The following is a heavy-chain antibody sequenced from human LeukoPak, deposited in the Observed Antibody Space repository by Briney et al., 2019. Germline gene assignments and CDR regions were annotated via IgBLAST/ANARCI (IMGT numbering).Heavy chain of an antibody. CDR1: GGSISAGHF. J-gene: IGHJ4*02. V-gene: IGHV4-31*03. D-gene: IGHD1-26*01. CDR2: IYYNGNT. CDR3: ARERSYVARPGGNGYFDD. Sequence: SETLSLTCNVSGGSISAGHFWTWIRQHREKGLEWIGNIYYNGNTNYNPSLKSRLTISVDTSKNQFSLKLRPVTAADTAVYYCARERSYVARPGGNGYFDDWGQGTLVTVSS.